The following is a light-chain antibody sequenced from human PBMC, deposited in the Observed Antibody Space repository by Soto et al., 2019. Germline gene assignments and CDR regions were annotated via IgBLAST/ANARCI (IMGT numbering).Light chain of an antibody. J-gene: IGLJ3*02. CDR3: SSYAGSNNLL. Sequence: QSVLTQPPSASGSPGHSVTISCTGTSSDIGGYNYVSWYQQHPGKAPKVMIYEVSKRPSGVPDRFSGSKSGNTASLTVSGLQAEDEADYYCSSYAGSNNLLFGGGTKLTVL. CDR2: EVS. V-gene: IGLV2-8*01. CDR1: SSDIGGYNY.